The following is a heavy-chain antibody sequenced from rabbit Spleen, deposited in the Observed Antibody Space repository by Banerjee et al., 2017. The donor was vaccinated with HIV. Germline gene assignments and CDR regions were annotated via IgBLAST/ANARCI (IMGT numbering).Heavy chain of an antibody. V-gene: IGHV1S43*01. Sequence: QQQLEESGGGLVKPGGTLTLTCKASGIDFSSYGISWVRQAPGKGLEYIGYIYPDYGSTDYASWVNGRLTISLDNAQSTVDLKMTSLTAADTATYFCARAIVPWLGLTRLDLWGPGTLVTVS. CDR2: IYPDYGST. CDR3: ARAIVPWLGLTRLDL. D-gene: IGHD4-1*01. J-gene: IGHJ3*01. CDR1: GIDFSSYG.